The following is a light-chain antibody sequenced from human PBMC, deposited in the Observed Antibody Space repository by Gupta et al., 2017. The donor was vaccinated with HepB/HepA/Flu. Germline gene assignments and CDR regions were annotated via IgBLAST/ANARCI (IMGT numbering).Light chain of an antibody. CDR3: MSNGTKDNFV. CDR1: SSDETIFNF. V-gene: IGLV2-8*01. CDR2: DGN. Sequence: SALPHPPSASGAPGHSITISCTGTSSDETIFNFISWYHQRPGKAPKVVIFDGNKRPAGVPHRFSGSKCDKTASLTVSGLQAEDEAFYYCMSNGTKDNFVFGSGIGVTV. J-gene: IGLJ1*01.